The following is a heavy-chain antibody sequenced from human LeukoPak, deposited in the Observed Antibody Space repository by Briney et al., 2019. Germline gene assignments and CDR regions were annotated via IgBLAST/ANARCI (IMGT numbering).Heavy chain of an antibody. Sequence: PGGSLRLSCAASGFTFSDYYMSWVRQAPGKGLEWVSYISSSSSYTNYADSVKGRFTISRDNSKNTLYLQMNSLRAEDTAVYYCARAHFDWLQNYYFDYWGQGTLVTVSS. CDR3: ARAHFDWLQNYYFDY. V-gene: IGHV3-11*05. J-gene: IGHJ4*02. CDR2: ISSSSSYT. D-gene: IGHD3-9*01. CDR1: GFTFSDYY.